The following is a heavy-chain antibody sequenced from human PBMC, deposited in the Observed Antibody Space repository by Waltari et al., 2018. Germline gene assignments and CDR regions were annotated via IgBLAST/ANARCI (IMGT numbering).Heavy chain of an antibody. V-gene: IGHV3-15*01. Sequence: EVQLVESGGGLVKPGGSLRLSCAASGFRFSDAWLSRVRLAPGKGLEWVGRIRSKADGGTIDYAAPVKGRFTISRDDSKTTLYMQLNSLKDEDTAVYYCTTDRRRGYDPQFDYWGQGTLVTVSS. J-gene: IGHJ4*02. D-gene: IGHD5-12*01. CDR2: IRSKADGGTI. CDR1: GFRFSDAW. CDR3: TTDRRRGYDPQFDY.